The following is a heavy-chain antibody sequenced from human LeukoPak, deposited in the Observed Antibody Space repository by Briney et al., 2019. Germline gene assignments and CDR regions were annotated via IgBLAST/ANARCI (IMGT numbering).Heavy chain of an antibody. Sequence: PGGSLRLSCAASGFTFSTYWMSWVRQAPGKGLEWVANIKQDGSEKYYVDSVKGRFTISRDNAKNSLYLQMNTLRPEDTAVYYCARDGSGSYRAFFDWGQGTLVTVSS. CDR1: GFTFSTYW. D-gene: IGHD1-26*01. CDR3: ARDGSGSYRAFFD. CDR2: IKQDGSEK. J-gene: IGHJ4*02. V-gene: IGHV3-7*01.